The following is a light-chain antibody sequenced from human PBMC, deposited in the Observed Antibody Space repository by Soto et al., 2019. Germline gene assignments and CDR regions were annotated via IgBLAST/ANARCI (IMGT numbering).Light chain of an antibody. Sequence: EIVLTQSPATLSLSPVERATLSCRASQSVTSYLAWYQQRPGQAPRLLINDASRRATGIPDRFSGSGSGADFTLTISSLEPEDFAVYYCQQRSSWPITFGQGTQLEIK. J-gene: IGKJ5*01. V-gene: IGKV3-11*01. CDR1: QSVTSY. CDR3: QQRSSWPIT. CDR2: DAS.